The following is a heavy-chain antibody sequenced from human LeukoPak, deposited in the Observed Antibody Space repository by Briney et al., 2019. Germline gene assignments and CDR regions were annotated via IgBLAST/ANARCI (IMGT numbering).Heavy chain of an antibody. J-gene: IGHJ4*02. CDR1: GGSITSRGYY. V-gene: IGHV4-31*03. D-gene: IGHD4-17*01. CDR3: ARAPRFYGDYGIDY. CDR2: IYYSGST. Sequence: TRSLTCTVSGGSITSRGYYWSWIRQHPGKGLEWIGYIYYSGSTYYNPSLKSRVTTSLDTSKNQFSLKLSSVTAADTAVYYCARAPRFYGDYGIDYWGQGTLVPVSS.